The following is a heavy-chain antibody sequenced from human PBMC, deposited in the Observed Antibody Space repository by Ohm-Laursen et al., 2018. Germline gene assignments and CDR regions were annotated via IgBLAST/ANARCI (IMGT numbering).Heavy chain of an antibody. CDR3: ARRHPDGTGYHYFDY. CDR2: ITYWGIIKYWGTT. Sequence: SETLSLTCAVSGASIRSYYWSWIRQPPGKGLEWIGTITYWGIIKYWGTTHYNPSLTSRVTISLDTSKSQFSLRLASVAAADTAVYYCARRHPDGTGYHYFDYWGQGIRVTVSS. D-gene: IGHD3-9*01. J-gene: IGHJ4*02. V-gene: IGHV4-59*04. CDR1: GASIRSYY.